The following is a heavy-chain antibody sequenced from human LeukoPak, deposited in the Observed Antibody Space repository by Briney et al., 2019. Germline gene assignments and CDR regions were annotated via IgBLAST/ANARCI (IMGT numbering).Heavy chain of an antibody. CDR1: GGSISSYY. CDR2: IYTSGST. J-gene: IGHJ3*02. V-gene: IGHV4-4*07. D-gene: IGHD6-13*01. CDR3: ARAWSSSPSGGAFDI. Sequence: SETLSLTCTVSGGSISSYYWSWIRQPAGKGLEWIGRIYTSGSTNYNPSLKSRVTMSVDTSKNQFSLKLRSVTAADTAVYYCARAWSSSPSGGAFDIWGQGTMVTVSS.